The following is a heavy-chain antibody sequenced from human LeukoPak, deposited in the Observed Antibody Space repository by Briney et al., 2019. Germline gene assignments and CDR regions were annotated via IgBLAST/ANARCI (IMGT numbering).Heavy chain of an antibody. J-gene: IGHJ4*02. CDR3: ARGCASSTSCYTYY. Sequence: GGSLRLSCAASGFTFSSYSMNWVRQAPGKGLEWVSSISSSSSYIYYADSVKGRFTISRDNDKNSLYLQMNSLRAEDTAVYYCARGCASSTSCYTYYWGQGTLVTVSS. D-gene: IGHD2-2*01. CDR1: GFTFSSYS. CDR2: ISSSSSYI. V-gene: IGHV3-21*01.